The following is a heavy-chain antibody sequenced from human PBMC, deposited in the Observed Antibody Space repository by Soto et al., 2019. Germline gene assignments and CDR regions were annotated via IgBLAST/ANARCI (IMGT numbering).Heavy chain of an antibody. D-gene: IGHD3-10*01. J-gene: IGHJ4*02. CDR1: GFTFSSYA. Sequence: GGSLRLSCAASGFTFSSYAMSWVRQAPGKGLEWVSAISGSGGSTYYADSVKGRFTISRDNSKNTLYLQMNSLRAEDTAVDYCAKGSSSGSYYNVYYFDYWGQGTLVTVSS. CDR3: AKGSSSGSYYNVYYFDY. CDR2: ISGSGGST. V-gene: IGHV3-23*01.